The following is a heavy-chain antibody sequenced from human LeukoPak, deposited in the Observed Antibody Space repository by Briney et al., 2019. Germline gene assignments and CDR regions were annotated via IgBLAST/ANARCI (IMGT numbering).Heavy chain of an antibody. CDR1: GGSFSGYY. CDR2: INHSGST. J-gene: IGHJ4*02. CDR3: ARGRFGGNSDY. Sequence: SETLSLTCAVYGGSFSGYYWSWIRQPPGKGLEWIGEINHSGSTNYNPSLKSRVTISVDTSKNQFSLKLSSVTAADTAVYYCARGRFGGNSDYWGQGTPVTVSS. D-gene: IGHD4-23*01. V-gene: IGHV4-34*01.